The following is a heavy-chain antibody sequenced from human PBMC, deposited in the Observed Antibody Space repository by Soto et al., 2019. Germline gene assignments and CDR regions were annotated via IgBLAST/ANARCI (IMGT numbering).Heavy chain of an antibody. D-gene: IGHD7-27*01. Sequence: QAQLVESGGGVVQPGRSLRLSCAASGFTFSSYGMHWVRQAPGKGLEWMAVIWYDGNSKDYGDSVRGRFTVSRDNSKNTLYLQMDSLRAEDTAVYYCARDSSSGEGFDFWGQGTLVTVSS. CDR1: GFTFSSYG. CDR2: IWYDGNSK. J-gene: IGHJ4*02. CDR3: ARDSSSGEGFDF. V-gene: IGHV3-33*01.